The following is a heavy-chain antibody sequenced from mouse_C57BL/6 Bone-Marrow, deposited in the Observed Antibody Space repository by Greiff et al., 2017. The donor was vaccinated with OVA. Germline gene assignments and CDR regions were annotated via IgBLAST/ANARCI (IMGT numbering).Heavy chain of an antibody. J-gene: IGHJ4*01. D-gene: IGHD1-1*01. CDR1: GYAFSSYW. V-gene: IGHV1-80*01. CDR2: IYPGDGDT. CDR3: ARSGITTVDAMDY. Sequence: QVHVKQSGAELVKPGASVKISCKASGYAFSSYWMNWVKQRPGKGLEWIGQIYPGDGDTNYNGKFKGKATMTGDKADSTAYMQLSRLTSEDSAVYFCARSGITTVDAMDYWGQGTSVTVAS.